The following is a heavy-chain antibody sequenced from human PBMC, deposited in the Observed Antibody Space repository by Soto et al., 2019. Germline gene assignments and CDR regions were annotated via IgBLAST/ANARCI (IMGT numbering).Heavy chain of an antibody. CDR2: IIPISGTA. V-gene: IGHV1-69*01. Sequence: QVQLVQSGAEVKKPGSSVKVSCKASGGTFSSYAISWVRQAPGQGLEWMGGIIPISGTANYAQKFQGRVTITADESTSTAYIELSSLRSEDTAVYYCARSQRSSTGLEIYYYYYYGIDVCGQGPTVTVSS. J-gene: IGHJ6*02. CDR3: ARSQRSSTGLEIYYYYYYGIDV. D-gene: IGHD2-2*01. CDR1: GGTFSSYA.